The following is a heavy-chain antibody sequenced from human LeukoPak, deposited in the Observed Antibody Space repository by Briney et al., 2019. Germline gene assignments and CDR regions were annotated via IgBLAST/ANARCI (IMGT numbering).Heavy chain of an antibody. V-gene: IGHV4-39*01. D-gene: IGHD1-26*01. CDR1: GGSISSNNFC. J-gene: IGHJ6*04. CDR3: AKTDDNVNYYPWMDV. CDR2: VYSSGST. Sequence: SETLSLTCSVSGGSISSNNFCWGWIRQSPGKGLEWIWCVYSSGSTNVSPSLKSRVTISVDTSKNQFSLRLRSVSAADTALYYCAKTDDNVNYYPWMDVWGKGTMVAVSS.